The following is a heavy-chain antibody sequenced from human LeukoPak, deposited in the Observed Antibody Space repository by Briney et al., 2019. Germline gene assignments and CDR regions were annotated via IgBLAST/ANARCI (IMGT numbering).Heavy chain of an antibody. Sequence: ASVKVSCTASGYIFTSYVLHWVRQAPGQGLEWMGWINTNTGNPTYAQGFTGRFVFSLDTSVSTAYLQISSLKADDTAMYYCARGDYETHGYQTRWGQGTLVTVSS. V-gene: IGHV7-4-1*02. CDR2: INTNTGNP. CDR3: ARGDYETHGYQTR. D-gene: IGHD3-22*01. CDR1: GYIFTSYV. J-gene: IGHJ4*02.